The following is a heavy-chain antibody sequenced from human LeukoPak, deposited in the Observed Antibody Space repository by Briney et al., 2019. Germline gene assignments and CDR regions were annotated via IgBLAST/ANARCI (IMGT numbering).Heavy chain of an antibody. D-gene: IGHD6-19*01. CDR2: ITTKANSYAT. Sequence: GGSLRLSCAAPGFTFSGSDVHWVRQPSGKGWEWVGRITTKANSYATASAASLKGRFTISRDDSRSTAYLQMNSLRTEDTAVYYCTTYISGHYWGQGTLVTVSS. CDR3: TTYISGHY. CDR1: GFTFSGSD. J-gene: IGHJ4*02. V-gene: IGHV3-73*01.